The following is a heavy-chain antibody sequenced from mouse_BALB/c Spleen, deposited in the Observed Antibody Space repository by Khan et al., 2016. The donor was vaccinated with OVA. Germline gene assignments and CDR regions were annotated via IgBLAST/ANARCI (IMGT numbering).Heavy chain of an antibody. V-gene: IGHV2-9*02. Sequence: VQRVESGPGLVAPSQSLSITCTVSGFSLTNYGVHWVRQPPREGLEWLGVIWAGGSTNYNSALMSRLSISKDNSKSPVFLKMNSLQTNDTAMYYCARPYYGSAWFAYWGQGTLVTVSA. CDR2: IWAGGST. J-gene: IGHJ3*01. CDR3: ARPYYGSAWFAY. CDR1: GFSLTNYG. D-gene: IGHD1-1*01.